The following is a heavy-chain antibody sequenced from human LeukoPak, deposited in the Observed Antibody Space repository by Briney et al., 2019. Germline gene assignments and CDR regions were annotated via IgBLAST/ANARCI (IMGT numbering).Heavy chain of an antibody. V-gene: IGHV3-23*01. Sequence: GGSLRLSCAASGFTFSSYAMSWVRQAPGKGLEWVSAISGSGGSIYYADSVKGRFTISRDNSQNTLYLQMNSLRAEDTAVYYCAARTVVTQLFYYYYYYMDVWGKGTTVTVSS. CDR2: ISGSGGSI. D-gene: IGHD4-23*01. CDR1: GFTFSSYA. J-gene: IGHJ6*03. CDR3: AARTVVTQLFYYYYYYMDV.